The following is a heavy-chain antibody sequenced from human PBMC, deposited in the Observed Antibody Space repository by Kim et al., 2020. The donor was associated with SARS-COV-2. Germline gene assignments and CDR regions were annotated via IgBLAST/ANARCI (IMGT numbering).Heavy chain of an antibody. CDR1: GGSISSSSYY. J-gene: IGHJ4*02. V-gene: IGHV4-39*01. D-gene: IGHD3-10*01. CDR2: IYYSGST. Sequence: SETLSLTCTVSGGSISSSSYYWGWIRQPPGKGLEWIGSIYYSGSTYYNPSLKSRVTISVDTSKNQFSLKLSSVTAADTAVYYCARHGIYYGSGNHFDYWGQGTLVTVSS. CDR3: ARHGIYYGSGNHFDY.